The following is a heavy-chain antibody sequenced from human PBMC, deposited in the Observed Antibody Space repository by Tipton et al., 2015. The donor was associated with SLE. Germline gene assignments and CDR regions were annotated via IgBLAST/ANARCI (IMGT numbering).Heavy chain of an antibody. J-gene: IGHJ6*02. D-gene: IGHD3-10*01. V-gene: IGHV1-8*01. CDR3: SRGRVIWPVSFGLDV. Sequence: QLVQSGAEVKQPGASVKGYCKASGYTFANYDINWERQATGQGLEWMGWMTHNSGHTGYAQKFQGRVTMTRNTSISTAYMELRSLRSEAAAVYYCSRGRVIWPVSFGLDVWGQGTTVIVSS. CDR1: GYTFANYD. CDR2: MTHNSGHT.